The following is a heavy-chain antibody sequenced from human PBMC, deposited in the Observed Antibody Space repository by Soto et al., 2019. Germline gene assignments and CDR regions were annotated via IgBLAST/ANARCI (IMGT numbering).Heavy chain of an antibody. CDR2: IIPILGIA. V-gene: IGHV1-69*02. D-gene: IGHD3-16*02. CDR3: CSGSSPLGELSPFDY. J-gene: IGHJ4*02. Sequence: QVQLVQSGAEVKKPGSSVKVSCKASGGTFSSYTISWVRQAPGQGLEWMGRIIPILGIANYAQKFQGRVTITADKSTSTAYMELSSLRSEDTAVYYCCSGSSPLGELSPFDYWGQGTLVTVSS. CDR1: GGTFSSYT.